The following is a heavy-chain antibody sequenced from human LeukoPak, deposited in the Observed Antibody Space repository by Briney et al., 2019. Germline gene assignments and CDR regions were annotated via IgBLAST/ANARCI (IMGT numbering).Heavy chain of an antibody. CDR2: IYYSGST. CDR1: GGSISSYY. V-gene: IGHV4-59*01. CDR3: ARSPLYYYQSSGHYYFDY. D-gene: IGHD3-22*01. Sequence: SETLSLTCTVSGGSISSYYWSWIRQPPGKGLEWIGNIYYSGSTNYNPSLKSRVAISLDMSKNQFSLKLSSVTAADTAVYYCARSPLYYYQSSGHYYFDYWGQGTLVTVSS. J-gene: IGHJ4*02.